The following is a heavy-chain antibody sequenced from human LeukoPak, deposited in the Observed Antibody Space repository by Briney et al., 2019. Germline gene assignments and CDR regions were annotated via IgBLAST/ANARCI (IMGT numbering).Heavy chain of an antibody. V-gene: IGHV1-2*02. CDR2: INPNSGGT. D-gene: IGHD4-23*01. J-gene: IGHJ4*02. Sequence: ASVKVSCKASGYTFTGYYMHWVRQAPGQGLEWMGWINPNSGGTNYAQKFQGRVTMTRDTSISTAYMELSRLRSDDTAVYYCARQGYGGHSRGAAGYWGQGTLVTVSS. CDR3: ARQGYGGHSRGAAGY. CDR1: GYTFTGYY.